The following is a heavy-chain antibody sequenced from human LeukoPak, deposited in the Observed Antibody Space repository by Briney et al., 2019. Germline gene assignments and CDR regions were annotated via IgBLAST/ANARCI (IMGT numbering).Heavy chain of an antibody. CDR2: IHYIGNT. J-gene: IGHJ4*02. CDR3: ATVRDDYFFDY. CDR1: GDSISTSVYY. D-gene: IGHD3-3*01. Sequence: SETLSLTCTVSGDSISTSVYYWSWIRQHPGTGLEWIAYIHYIGNTYYNPSLESRVTMSVDTSSNQFSLNVASVTAADTAIYYCATVRDDYFFDYWGQGILVTVSS. V-gene: IGHV4-31*03.